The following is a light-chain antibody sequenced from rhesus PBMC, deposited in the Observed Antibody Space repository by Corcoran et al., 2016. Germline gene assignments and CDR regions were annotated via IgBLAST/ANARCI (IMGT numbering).Light chain of an antibody. J-gene: IGKJ2*01. CDR1: ENVNNY. Sequence: DIQMTQSPSSLSASVGDRVTITCRASENVNNYLNWYQQKPGKAPKLLIYRASTLQSGVPSTFSGSGSGTDYTFTISSLQSEDVATYYWRQNYGTPYSCGQGTKVEI. CDR2: RAS. V-gene: IGKV1-74*01. CDR3: RQNYGTPYS.